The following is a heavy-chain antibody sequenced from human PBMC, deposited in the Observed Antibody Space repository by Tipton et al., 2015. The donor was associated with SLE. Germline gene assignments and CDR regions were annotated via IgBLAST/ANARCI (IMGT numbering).Heavy chain of an antibody. D-gene: IGHD1-26*01. J-gene: IGHJ3*02. CDR2: VNHRGII. V-gene: IGHV4-34*01. CDR1: GGSLSGSLRGND. CDR3: ARGSRGRPVNPRIEGSTNVFDI. Sequence: LRLSCAVNGGSLSGSLRGNDWSWIRQSPGKGLEWMGEVNHRGIINHNPSLKSRVTMLVDTAKNQLSLRLTSVTAADTAVYYCARGSRGRPVNPRIEGSTNVFDIWGQGTLVIVSS.